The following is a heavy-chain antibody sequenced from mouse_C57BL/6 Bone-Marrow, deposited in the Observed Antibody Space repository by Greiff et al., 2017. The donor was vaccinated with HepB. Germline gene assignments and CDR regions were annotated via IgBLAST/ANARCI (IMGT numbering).Heavy chain of an antibody. Sequence: EVMLVESGAELVRPGASVKLSCTASGFNIKDDYMHWVKQRPEQGLEWIGWIDPENGDTEYASKFQGKATITADTSSSTAYLQLSCLTSEDTAVYYCTSYHYGSSYVGRYFDYWGQGTTLTVSS. CDR3: TSYHYGSSYVGRYFDY. D-gene: IGHD1-1*01. CDR2: IDPENGDT. CDR1: GFNIKDDY. V-gene: IGHV14-4*01. J-gene: IGHJ2*01.